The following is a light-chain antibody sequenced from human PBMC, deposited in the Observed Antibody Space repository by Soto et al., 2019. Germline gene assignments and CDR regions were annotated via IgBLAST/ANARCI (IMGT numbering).Light chain of an antibody. V-gene: IGKV3-15*01. CDR3: QQGHDWPLT. CDR2: GVS. Sequence: EIVMTQSPATLSVSPGERATLSCRASQSISGELAWYQQRPGQPPRLLIYGVSTRATGVPDRFSGSGSGSDFTITISGLQSEDFAVYCCQQGHDWPLTFGHGTRLDI. J-gene: IGKJ2*01. CDR1: QSISGE.